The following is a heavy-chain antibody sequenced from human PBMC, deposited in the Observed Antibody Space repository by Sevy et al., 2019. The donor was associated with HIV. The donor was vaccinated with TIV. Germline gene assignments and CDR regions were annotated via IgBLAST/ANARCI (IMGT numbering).Heavy chain of an antibody. CDR3: ARCRSPYGDYATGSFDY. CDR2: LFYSGGT. D-gene: IGHD4-17*01. CDR1: GGSVSTDSYY. Sequence: SETLSLTCTVSGGSVSTDSYYWSWIRQPPGKGLEWIGYLFYSGGTNYNPSLKSRVTISLVTSKNQFSLKLSSVTAADTAVYYCARCRSPYGDYATGSFDYWGQGALVTVSS. V-gene: IGHV4-61*01. J-gene: IGHJ4*02.